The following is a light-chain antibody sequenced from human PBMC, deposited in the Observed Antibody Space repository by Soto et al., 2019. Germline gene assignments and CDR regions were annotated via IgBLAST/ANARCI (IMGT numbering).Light chain of an antibody. CDR3: QKYSSYPKT. CDR2: KES. CDR1: QTISSW. V-gene: IGKV1-5*03. J-gene: IGKJ1*01. Sequence: DIQMTQSPSTLSASVGDRVTITCRASQTISSWLAWYQQKPGKAPKLLIYKESSLETGVPSRFSGSGSGTEFALTISSLQPDDVAAYYCQKYSSYPKTFGQGTKVEIK.